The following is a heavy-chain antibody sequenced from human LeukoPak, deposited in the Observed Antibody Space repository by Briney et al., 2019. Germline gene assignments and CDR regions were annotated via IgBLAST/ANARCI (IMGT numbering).Heavy chain of an antibody. J-gene: IGHJ4*02. D-gene: IGHD3-16*01. CDR1: GGSISSSSYY. CDR3: ARGRLMITFGGPLN. CDR2: IYYSGST. V-gene: IGHV4-39*07. Sequence: SETLSLTCTVSGGSISSSSYYWGWIRQPPGKGLEWIGSIYYSGSTYYNPSLKSRVTISVDTSKNQFSLKLSSVTAADTAVYYCARGRLMITFGGPLNWGQGTLVTVSS.